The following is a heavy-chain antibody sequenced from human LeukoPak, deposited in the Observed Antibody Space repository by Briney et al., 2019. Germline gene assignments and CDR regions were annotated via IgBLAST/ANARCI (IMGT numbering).Heavy chain of an antibody. D-gene: IGHD2-2*01. V-gene: IGHV4-34*01. CDR3: ARAGGYCSSTSCYRPPRYFQH. CDR2: INHSGST. CDR1: GGSFSGYY. J-gene: IGHJ1*01. Sequence: SETLSLTCAVYGGSFSGYYWSWIRQPPGKGLEWIGEINHSGSTNYNPSLKSRVTISADTSKNQFSLKLSSVTAADTAVYYCARAGGYCSSTSCYRPPRYFQHWGQGTLVTVSS.